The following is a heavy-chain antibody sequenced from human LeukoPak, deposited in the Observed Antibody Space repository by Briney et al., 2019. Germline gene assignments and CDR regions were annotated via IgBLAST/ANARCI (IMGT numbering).Heavy chain of an antibody. Sequence: GRSLRLSCAASGFTFSSYGMHWVRQAPGKGLEWVAVIWYDGSNKYHADSVKGRFTISRDNSKNTLYLQMNSLRAEDTAVYYCAKDQAAYYYGMDVWGQGTTVTVSS. CDR1: GFTFSSYG. V-gene: IGHV3-33*06. CDR2: IWYDGSNK. J-gene: IGHJ6*02. CDR3: AKDQAAYYYGMDV.